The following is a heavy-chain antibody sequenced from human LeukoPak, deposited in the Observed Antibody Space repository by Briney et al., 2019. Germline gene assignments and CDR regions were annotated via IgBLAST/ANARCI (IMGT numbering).Heavy chain of an antibody. V-gene: IGHV3-48*01. CDR3: ARGPYYFDY. Sequence: GGSLRLSCAASGFAFNTYSMNWVRQAPGKGLEWVSSISSSTTTIYYADSVKGRFTISRDNSKNTLYPQMNSLRAEDTAVYYCARGPYYFDYWGQGTLVTVSS. CDR1: GFAFNTYS. J-gene: IGHJ4*02. CDR2: ISSSTTTI.